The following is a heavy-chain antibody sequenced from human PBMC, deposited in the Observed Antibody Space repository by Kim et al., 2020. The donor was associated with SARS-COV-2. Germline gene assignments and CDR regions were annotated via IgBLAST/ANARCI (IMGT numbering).Heavy chain of an antibody. D-gene: IGHD3-16*01. J-gene: IGHJ6*02. CDR2: FSLDSDRI. CDR3: GTDVVPGGLDV. V-gene: IGHV3-9*01. CDR1: GFLGNRWA. Sequence: GGSLRLFCTVSGFLGNRWAMHWVRQAPGKGLEWVAGFSLDSDRIQYADSVRGRFTVFRDYAKNSLYLQMNSLRVEDTARYYCGTDVVPGGLDVWGQGTTV.